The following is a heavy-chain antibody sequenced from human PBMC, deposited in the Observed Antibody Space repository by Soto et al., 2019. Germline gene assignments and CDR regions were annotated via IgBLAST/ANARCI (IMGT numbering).Heavy chain of an antibody. CDR3: AREDSIIIPAVSDF. CDR2: ISKSDYT. V-gene: IGHV3-21*01. D-gene: IGHD2-2*01. J-gene: IGHJ4*02. Sequence: GGSLRLSCTVSGFAFNNYGINWVRQAPGKGLEWVSSISKSDYTYYSDSVKGRFAISRDNAKSSVSLQMNTLRVEDTAVYYCAREDSIIIPAVSDFWGQGTLVTAPQ. CDR1: GFAFNNYG.